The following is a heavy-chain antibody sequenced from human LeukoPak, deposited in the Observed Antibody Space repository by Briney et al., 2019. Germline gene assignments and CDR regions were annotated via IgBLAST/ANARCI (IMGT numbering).Heavy chain of an antibody. CDR1: GFTFSTYS. J-gene: IGHJ4*02. CDR2: ISSSSSTI. V-gene: IGHV3-48*01. D-gene: IGHD5-18*01. Sequence: PGGSLRLSCAASGFTFSTYSMNWVRQAPGKGLEWVSYISSSSSTIYYADSVKGRFTISRDNAKNSLYLQMNSLRAEDTAVYYCARDEYSYGYEYYFDYWGQGTLVTVSS. CDR3: ARDEYSYGYEYYFDY.